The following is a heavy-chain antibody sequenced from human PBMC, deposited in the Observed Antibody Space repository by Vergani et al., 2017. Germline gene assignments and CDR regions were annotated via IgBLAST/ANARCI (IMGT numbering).Heavy chain of an antibody. CDR1: GFTFSSYW. Sequence: EVQLVESGGGLVQPGGSLRLSCAASGFTFSSYWMHWVRQAPGKGLVWVSRINSDGSSTSYADSVKGRFTISRDNAKNTLYLQMNSLGAEDTAVYYCARDPYYYGSGSYYGFDYWGQGTLVTVSS. CDR2: INSDGSST. CDR3: ARDPYYYGSGSYYGFDY. D-gene: IGHD3-10*01. V-gene: IGHV3-74*01. J-gene: IGHJ4*02.